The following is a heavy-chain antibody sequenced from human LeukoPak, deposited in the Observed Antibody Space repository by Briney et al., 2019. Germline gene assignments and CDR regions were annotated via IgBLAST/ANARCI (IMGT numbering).Heavy chain of an antibody. CDR3: ARADYYDSSAMDY. CDR1: GYSISSGYY. Sequence: SETLSLTCAVSGYSISSGYYWGWIRQTPGKGLEWIGSIYHSGSTYYNPSLKSRVTISVDTSKNQFSLKLSSVTAADTAVYYCARADYYDSSAMDYWGQGTLVTVSS. D-gene: IGHD3-22*01. V-gene: IGHV4-38-2*01. CDR2: IYHSGST. J-gene: IGHJ4*02.